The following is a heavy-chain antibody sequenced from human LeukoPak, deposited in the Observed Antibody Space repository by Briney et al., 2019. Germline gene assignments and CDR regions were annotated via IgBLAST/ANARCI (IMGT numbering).Heavy chain of an antibody. CDR1: GFTFSDYY. J-gene: IGHJ4*02. D-gene: IGHD2-2*01. Sequence: GGSLRLSCAASGFTFSDYYMSWIRQAPGKGLERVSYISSSGSTIYYADSVKGRFTISRDNAKNSPYLQMNSLRAEDTAVYYCAKDHQCEGSLDYWGQGTLVTVSS. CDR2: ISSSGSTI. CDR3: AKDHQCEGSLDY. V-gene: IGHV3-11*04.